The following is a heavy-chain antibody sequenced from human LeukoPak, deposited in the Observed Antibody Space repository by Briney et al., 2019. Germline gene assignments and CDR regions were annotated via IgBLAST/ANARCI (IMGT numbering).Heavy chain of an antibody. V-gene: IGHV6-1*01. CDR1: GDSVSSSLVA. CDR2: AYYRSKWYN. CDR3: ARLGIQLWFDY. D-gene: IGHD5-18*01. Sequence: SQTLSLTCAISGDSVSSSLVAWNWIRQSPSRGLEWLGRAYYRSKWYNDYAVSVKSRITINPDTSKNQFSLQLNSVAPEDTAVYYCARLGIQLWFDYWGQGTLVTVSS. J-gene: IGHJ4*02.